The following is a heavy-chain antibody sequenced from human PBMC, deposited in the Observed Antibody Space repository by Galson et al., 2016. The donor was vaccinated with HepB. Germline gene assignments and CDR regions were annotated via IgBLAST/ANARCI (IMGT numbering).Heavy chain of an antibody. V-gene: IGHV1-69*06. D-gene: IGHD3-22*01. CDR1: GRNFRSYA. CDR2: IIPVFGTP. CDR3: ARDDSGYPTGRFGMDV. J-gene: IGHJ6*02. Sequence: SVKVSCKASGRNFRSYAISWVRQAPGQGLEWMGGIIPVFGTPKYVQKFQGRVTITADTSTSTAYMELSSLRSEDTAVYYCARDDSGYPTGRFGMDVWGQGTTVSVSS.